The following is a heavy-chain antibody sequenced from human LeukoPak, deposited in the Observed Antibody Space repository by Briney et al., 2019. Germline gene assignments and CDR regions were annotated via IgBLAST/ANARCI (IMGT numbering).Heavy chain of an antibody. V-gene: IGHV3-20*04. CDR2: INWNGGST. J-gene: IGHJ4*02. CDR3: ARDQGVLLWFGELLPIDY. Sequence: GGSLRLSCAASGFTFDDYGMSWVRQAPGKGLEWVSGINWNGGSTGYADSVKGRFTISRDNAKNSLYLQMNSLRAEDTAVYYCARDQGVLLWFGELLPIDYWGQGTLVTVSS. D-gene: IGHD3-10*01. CDR1: GFTFDDYG.